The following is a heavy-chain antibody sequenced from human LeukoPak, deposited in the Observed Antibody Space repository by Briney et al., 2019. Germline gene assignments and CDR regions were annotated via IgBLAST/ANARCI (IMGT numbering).Heavy chain of an antibody. V-gene: IGHV3-30*18. D-gene: IGHD6-13*01. CDR1: GFTFSSYG. J-gene: IGHJ4*02. CDR3: AKGGIAAAGLFDY. CDR2: ISYDGSNK. Sequence: GGSLRLSCAASGFTFSSYGMHWVRQAPGKGLGWVAVISYDGSNKYYADSVKGRFTISRDNSKNTLYLQMNSLRVEDTAVYYCAKGGIAAAGLFDYWGQGTLVTVSS.